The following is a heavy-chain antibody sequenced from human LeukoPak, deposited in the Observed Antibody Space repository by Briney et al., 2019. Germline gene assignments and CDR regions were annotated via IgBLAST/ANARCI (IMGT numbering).Heavy chain of an antibody. D-gene: IGHD6-13*01. CDR2: IWPDGSNK. Sequence: HPGGSLRLSCEAAGFAFSSYSMHWVRQAPGKGLEWVAAIWPDGSNKYYANSVKGRFTISRDSSKNTLYLQMNSLRGDDTAIYYCARELAAWGQGTLVTVSS. CDR1: GFAFSSYS. CDR3: ARELAA. V-gene: IGHV3-33*01. J-gene: IGHJ4*02.